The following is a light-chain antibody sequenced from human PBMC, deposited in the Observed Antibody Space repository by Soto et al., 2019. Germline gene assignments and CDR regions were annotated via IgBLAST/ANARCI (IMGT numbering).Light chain of an antibody. CDR2: GNS. J-gene: IGLJ3*02. CDR1: SSNIGAGYD. V-gene: IGLV1-40*01. CDR3: QSYESSLSGGV. Sequence: QSVLTQPPSVSGAPGQRVTISCTGSSSNIGAGYDVHWYQQLPGTAPNLLIYGNSNRPSGVPDRFSGSKSGTSASLAITGLQAEDEADYYCQSYESSLSGGVFGGGTKLTVL.